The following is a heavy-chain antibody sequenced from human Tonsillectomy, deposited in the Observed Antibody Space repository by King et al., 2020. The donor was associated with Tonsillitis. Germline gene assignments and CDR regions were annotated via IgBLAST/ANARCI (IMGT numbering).Heavy chain of an antibody. Sequence: PLQESGPGLVKSSQTLSLTCSVSGVSISRGAYYWSWIRQLPGKGLEWIANLYSTGNTYYNPSLKSRVTMSVDTSQNRLSLKLTSVTAADTAVYYCARHPDLPTSSSANYLDVWGKGTTVTVSS. CDR1: GVSISRGAYY. J-gene: IGHJ6*03. CDR3: ARHPDLPTSSSANYLDV. D-gene: IGHD6-6*01. CDR2: LYSTGNT. V-gene: IGHV4-31*03.